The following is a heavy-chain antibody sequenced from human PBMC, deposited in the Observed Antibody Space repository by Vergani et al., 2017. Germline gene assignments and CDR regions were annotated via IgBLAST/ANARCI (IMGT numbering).Heavy chain of an antibody. CDR2: IIPILGIA. D-gene: IGHD6-13*01. V-gene: IGHV1-69*04. J-gene: IGHJ6*02. CDR3: ARVSAVAAGTFHSFWGYYYYGMDV. CDR1: GGTFSSYA. Sequence: QVQLVQSGAEVKKPGSSVKVSCKASGGTFSSYAISWVRQAPGQGLEWMGRIIPILGIANYAQKFQGRVTITADKSTSTAYMELSSLRSEDTAVYYCARVSAVAAGTFHSFWGYYYYGMDVWGQGTTVTVSS.